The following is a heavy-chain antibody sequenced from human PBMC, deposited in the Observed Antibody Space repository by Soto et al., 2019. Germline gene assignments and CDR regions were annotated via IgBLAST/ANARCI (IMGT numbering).Heavy chain of an antibody. CDR1: GYTFTSSD. CDR3: ARGAAP. V-gene: IGHV1-8*01. J-gene: IGHJ5*02. Sequence: QVQLVQSGAEVKKPGASVKVSCKASGYTFTSSDINWVRQATGQGLEWLGWMNPNSGNTGYAQKFQGRITLTRSTYINTAYLELSSLSSDYSAVYYCARGAAPWGQGTLVTVSS. CDR2: MNPNSGNT.